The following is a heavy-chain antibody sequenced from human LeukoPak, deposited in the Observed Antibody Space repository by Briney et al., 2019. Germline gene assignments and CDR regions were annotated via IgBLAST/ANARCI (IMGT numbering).Heavy chain of an antibody. J-gene: IGHJ4*02. V-gene: IGHV3-48*03. Sequence: GGSLRLSCAASGFTFSNYEMNWVRQAPGKGLEGVSYIRSSGSTIYYADSVKGRFTISRDNAKNSLYLQMNSLRAEDTAVYYCARSSGVLWWYADSWGQGTLVTVSS. D-gene: IGHD2-21*01. CDR2: IRSSGSTI. CDR1: GFTFSNYE. CDR3: ARSSGVLWWYADS.